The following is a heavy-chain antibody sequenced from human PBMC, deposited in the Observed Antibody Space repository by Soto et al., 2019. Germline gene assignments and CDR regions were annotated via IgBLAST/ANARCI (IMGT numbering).Heavy chain of an antibody. J-gene: IGHJ4*02. Sequence: QVQLVESGGGVVQPGRSLRLSCAASGFTFSSYGMHWVRQAPGKGLEWMAVIWYDGNSKDYGDSVRGRFTVSRDNSKNTWYLQMDSLRAEDTAVYYCARDSSSGEGFDFWGQGTLVTVSS. CDR3: ARDSSSGEGFDF. CDR1: GFTFSSYG. V-gene: IGHV3-33*01. D-gene: IGHD7-27*01. CDR2: IWYDGNSK.